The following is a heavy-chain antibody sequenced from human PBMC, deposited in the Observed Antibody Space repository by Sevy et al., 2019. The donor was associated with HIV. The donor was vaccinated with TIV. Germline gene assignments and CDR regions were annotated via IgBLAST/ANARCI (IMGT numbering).Heavy chain of an antibody. CDR1: ESSLSKLS. CDR3: AILDRVVGFTKGDSFDP. J-gene: IGHJ5*02. Sequence: PWASVKVSCKVSESSLSKLSIHWVRQAPGKGLEWMGGYSPEDAETFYAQKLEGRVTMTEDTSTDTAYMELSSLTSEDTAVYYCAILDRVVGFTKGDSFDPWGQGTLVTVSS. CDR2: YSPEDAET. V-gene: IGHV1-24*01. D-gene: IGHD2-15*01.